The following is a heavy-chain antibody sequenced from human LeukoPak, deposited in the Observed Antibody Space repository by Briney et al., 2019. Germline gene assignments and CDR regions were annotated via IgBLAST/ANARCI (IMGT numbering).Heavy chain of an antibody. CDR1: GFTFTSSA. D-gene: IGHD1-1*01. CDR2: IVVGSGNT. J-gene: IGHJ4*02. Sequence: ASVKVSCKASGFTFTSSAVQWVRQARGQRLEWIGWIVVGSGNTNYAQKFQERVTITRDMSTSTAYMERSSLRSEDTAVYYCAFTRTGTWVPFDYWGQGTLVTVSS. CDR3: AFTRTGTWVPFDY. V-gene: IGHV1-58*01.